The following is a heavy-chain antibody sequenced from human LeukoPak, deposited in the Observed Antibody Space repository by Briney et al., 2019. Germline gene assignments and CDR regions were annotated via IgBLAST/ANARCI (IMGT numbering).Heavy chain of an antibody. J-gene: IGHJ4*02. CDR3: ARVLRPFTIFGVVLKSIDYFDY. CDR1: GGSFSDYY. D-gene: IGHD3-3*01. V-gene: IGHV4-34*01. CDR2: INHSGST. Sequence: SETLSLTCAVYGGSFSDYYWSWIRQPPGKGLEWIGEINHSGSTNYNPSLKSRVTISVDTSKNQFSLKLSSVTAADTAVYYCARVLRPFTIFGVVLKSIDYFDYWGQGTLVTVSS.